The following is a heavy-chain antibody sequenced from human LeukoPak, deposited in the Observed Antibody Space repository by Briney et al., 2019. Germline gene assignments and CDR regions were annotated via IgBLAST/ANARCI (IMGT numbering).Heavy chain of an antibody. D-gene: IGHD2-21*02. Sequence: PGGSLRLSCAASGFTVSSNYMSWVRQAPGKGLEWVSVIYSGGSTYYADSVKGRFTISRDNSKNTLYLQMNSLRAEDTAVYYCTAYCGGDCYWGGDAFDIWGQGTMVTVSS. CDR1: GFTVSSNY. CDR3: TAYCGGDCYWGGDAFDI. CDR2: IYSGGST. J-gene: IGHJ3*02. V-gene: IGHV3-66*01.